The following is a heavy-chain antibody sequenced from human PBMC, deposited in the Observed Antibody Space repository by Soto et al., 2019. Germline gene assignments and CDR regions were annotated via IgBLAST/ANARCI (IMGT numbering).Heavy chain of an antibody. CDR3: ARDQVVVVAATRFEWFDP. CDR2: IYYSGST. D-gene: IGHD2-15*01. Sequence: SETLSLTCTVSGGSISSYYWSWVRQPPGKGLEWIGYIYYSGSTNYNPSLKSRVTISVDTSKNQFSLKLSSVTAADTAVYYCARDQVVVVAATRFEWFDPWGQGTLVTVPS. J-gene: IGHJ5*02. V-gene: IGHV4-59*01. CDR1: GGSISSYY.